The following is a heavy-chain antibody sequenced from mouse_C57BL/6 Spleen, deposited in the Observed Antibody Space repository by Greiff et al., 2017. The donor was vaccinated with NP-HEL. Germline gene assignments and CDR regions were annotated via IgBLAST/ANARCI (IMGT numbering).Heavy chain of an antibody. CDR3: ARYTTVGRVSIDY. CDR2: IEEGSGST. J-gene: IGHJ2*02. Sequence: QVQLQQPGAELVKPGASVKMSCKASGYTFTSYWITWVKKRPGQGLEWIGEIEEGSGSTNYNEKFKSKATLTVDTSSSTAYMPLSSLTSEDSAVYYCARYTTVGRVSIDYRCQFTSLTVSS. D-gene: IGHD1-1*01. V-gene: IGHV1-55*01. CDR1: GYTFTSYW.